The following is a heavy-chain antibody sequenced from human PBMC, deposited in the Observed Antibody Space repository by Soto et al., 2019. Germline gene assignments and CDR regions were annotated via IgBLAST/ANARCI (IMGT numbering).Heavy chain of an antibody. CDR1: GGSFSGYY. J-gene: IGHJ2*01. D-gene: IGHD1-7*01. CDR3: ARRYNWNYFLDWYFDL. Sequence: QVQLQQWGAGLLKPSETLSLTCAVYGGSFSGYYWSWIRQPPGKGLEWIGEINHSGSTNYNPSLKGRVTISVDTSKNQFSLRLSSVTAADTAVYYCARRYNWNYFLDWYFDLWGRGTLVTVSS. CDR2: INHSGST. V-gene: IGHV4-34*01.